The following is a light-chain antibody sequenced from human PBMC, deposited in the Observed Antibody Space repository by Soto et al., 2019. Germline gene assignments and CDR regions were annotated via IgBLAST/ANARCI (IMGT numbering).Light chain of an antibody. V-gene: IGKV1-5*03. CDR2: KAS. Sequence: DIQMTQSPSTLSGSVGDRVTITCRASQTISSWLAWYQQKPGKAPKLLIYKASTLKSGVPSRFSGSGSGTEFTLTISSLQPEDFATYYCQQSYNGPFTFGPGTKVDIK. CDR1: QTISSW. J-gene: IGKJ3*01. CDR3: QQSYNGPFT.